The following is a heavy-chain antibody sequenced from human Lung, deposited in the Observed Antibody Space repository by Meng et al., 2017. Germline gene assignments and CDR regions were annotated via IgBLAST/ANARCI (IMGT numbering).Heavy chain of an antibody. CDR2: INHSGST. CDR3: ARGPTTMAHDFDY. J-gene: IGHJ4*02. CDR1: GGSFSDYY. D-gene: IGHD4-11*01. Sequence: QVQRPRWGPGLLNPSDTLPLTCVVSGGSFSDYYWSWIRQPPGKGLEWIGEINHSGSTNYNPSLESRATISVDTSQNNLSLKLSSVTAADSAVYYCARGPTTMAHDFDYWGQGTLVTVSS. V-gene: IGHV4-34*02.